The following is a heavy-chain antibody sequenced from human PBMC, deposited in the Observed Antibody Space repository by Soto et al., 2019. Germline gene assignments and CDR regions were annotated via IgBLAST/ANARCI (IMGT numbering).Heavy chain of an antibody. CDR1: GYTFTGYY. CDR3: ARGFGVRRIFGVVTSRNDMDI. CDR2: INPNSGGT. Sequence: ASVKVSCKASGYTFTGYYMHWVRQAPGQGLEWMGWINPNSGGTNYAQKFQGWVTMTRDTSISTAYMELSRLRSDDTAVYYCARGFGVRRIFGVVTSRNDMDIWGQGQMVTV. V-gene: IGHV1-2*04. D-gene: IGHD3-3*02. J-gene: IGHJ3*02.